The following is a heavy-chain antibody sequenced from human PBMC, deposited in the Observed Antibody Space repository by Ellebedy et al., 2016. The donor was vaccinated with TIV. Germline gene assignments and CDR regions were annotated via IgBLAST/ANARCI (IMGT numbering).Heavy chain of an antibody. CDR1: GFTFSDYG. Sequence: GESLKISCAASGFTFSDYGMHWVRQAPGKGLEWVAGISNDGRSKTHADSVKGRFPFSRDNSTSTLYLQMDSLRADDTAVYYCAPGGTTRVKKGFGYWGQGTLVTVSS. CDR2: ISNDGRSK. CDR3: APGGTTRVKKGFGY. V-gene: IGHV3-30*03. D-gene: IGHD4-17*01. J-gene: IGHJ4*02.